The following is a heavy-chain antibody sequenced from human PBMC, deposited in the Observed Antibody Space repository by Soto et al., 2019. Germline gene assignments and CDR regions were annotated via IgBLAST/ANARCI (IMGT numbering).Heavy chain of an antibody. CDR1: GGSISSGGYS. J-gene: IGHJ5*02. V-gene: IGHV4-30-2*01. D-gene: IGHD2-2*01. CDR2: SYHNGST. CDR3: ARVVPAAMPGSWYDP. Sequence: QLQLQESGSGLVKPSQTLSLTCAVSGGSISSGGYSWSWIRQPPGKGLASIGYSYHNGSTYYNPSLKIRDTIKVHRSMNQCSLRLSSVTAADTAVYYCARVVPAAMPGSWYDPWGQGTLVTVSS.